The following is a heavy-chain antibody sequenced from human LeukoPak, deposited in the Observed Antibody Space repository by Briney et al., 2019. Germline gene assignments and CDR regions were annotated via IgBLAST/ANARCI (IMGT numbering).Heavy chain of an antibody. D-gene: IGHD2-2*01. CDR2: INPDSGGT. J-gene: IGHJ4*02. CDR1: GYTFTDYY. CDR3: AEVPIVLVPAAMGAVVDY. V-gene: IGHV1-2*06. Sequence: ASVKVSCKASGYTFTDYYMHWVRQAPGQGLEWMGRINPDSGGTNYAQKFQGRVTMPGDTSISTAYMELSRLRSDDTSVYYCAEVPIVLVPAAMGAVVDYWGQGTLVTVSS.